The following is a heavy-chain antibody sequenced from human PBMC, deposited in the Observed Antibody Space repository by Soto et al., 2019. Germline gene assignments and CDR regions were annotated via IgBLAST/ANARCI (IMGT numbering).Heavy chain of an antibody. J-gene: IGHJ6*02. CDR2: ISYDGSNK. V-gene: IGHV3-30-3*01. CDR1: GFTFSSYA. D-gene: IGHD5-18*01. Sequence: QVQLVESGGGVVQPGRSLRLSCAASGFTFSSYAMHWVRQAPGKGLEWVAVISYDGSNKYYADSVKGRFTIPRDNSKNTLYLQMNSLRAEDTAVYYCAREPSGYSYGYYYYGMDVWGQGTTVTVSS. CDR3: AREPSGYSYGYYYYGMDV.